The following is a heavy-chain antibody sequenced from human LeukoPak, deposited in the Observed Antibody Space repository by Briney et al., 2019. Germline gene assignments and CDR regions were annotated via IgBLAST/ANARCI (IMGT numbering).Heavy chain of an antibody. D-gene: IGHD3-22*01. J-gene: IGHJ6*02. CDR3: KKGEELGPNRCKDIITMIVVVRRTLAYGMDV. CDR2: IYSGGST. CDR1: GFTVSSNY. V-gene: IGHV3-66*01. Sequence: PGGSLRLSCAASGFTVSSNYMSWVRQAPGKGLEWVSVIYSGGSTYYADSVKGRFTISRDNSKNTLYLQMNSLRAEDTAVYYCKKGEELGPNRCKDIITMIVVVRRTLAYGMDVWGQGTTVTVSS.